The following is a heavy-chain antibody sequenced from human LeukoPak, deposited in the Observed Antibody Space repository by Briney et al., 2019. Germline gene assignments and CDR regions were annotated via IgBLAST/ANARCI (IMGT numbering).Heavy chain of an antibody. J-gene: IGHJ4*02. CDR2: IRVDGSNK. CDR3: AKGLATKGNCGGDCYSFDN. D-gene: IGHD2-21*01. Sequence: TGGSLRLSCAASRFTFSSYGTHWVRQAPGKGLEWVAYIRVDGSNKDYADSVKGRFTISRDNSKNTLYLQMNSLRAEDTAVYYCAKGLATKGNCGGDCYSFDNWGQGTLVTVSS. CDR1: RFTFSSYG. V-gene: IGHV3-30*02.